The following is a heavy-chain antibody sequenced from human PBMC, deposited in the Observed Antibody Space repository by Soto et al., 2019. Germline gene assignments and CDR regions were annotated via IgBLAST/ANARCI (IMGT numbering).Heavy chain of an antibody. CDR3: ASSYGDPYYFDY. J-gene: IGHJ4*02. CDR1: GGSFSGYY. Sequence: SETLSLTCAVYGGSFSGYYWSWIRQPPGKGLEWIGEINHSGSTNYNPSLKSRVTISVDTSKNQFSLKLSSVTAADTAVYYCASSYGDPYYFDYWGQGTLVTVSS. V-gene: IGHV4-34*01. D-gene: IGHD4-17*01. CDR2: INHSGST.